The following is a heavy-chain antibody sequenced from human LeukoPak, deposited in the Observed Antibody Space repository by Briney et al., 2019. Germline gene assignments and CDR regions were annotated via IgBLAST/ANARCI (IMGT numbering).Heavy chain of an antibody. J-gene: IGHJ4*02. D-gene: IGHD3-22*01. Sequence: SETLSLTCAVYGGSFSGYYWSWIRQPPGKGLEWIGEINHSGSTNYNPSLKSRVTISVDTSKNQFSLKLSSVTAADTAVYYCAREGHNYDSSGYAEKSFDYWGQGTLVTVTS. V-gene: IGHV4-34*01. CDR2: INHSGST. CDR3: AREGHNYDSSGYAEKSFDY. CDR1: GGSFSGYY.